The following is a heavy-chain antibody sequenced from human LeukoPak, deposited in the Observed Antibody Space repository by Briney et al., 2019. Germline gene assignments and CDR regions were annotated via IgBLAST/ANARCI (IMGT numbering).Heavy chain of an antibody. CDR2: IYYSGST. CDR3: ARTGRGSSWYSY. CDR1: GGSINSYY. V-gene: IGHV4-59*12. Sequence: SETLSLTCTVSGGSINSYYWSWIRQPPGKGLEWIGYIYYSGSTNYNPSLKSRVTISVDTSKNQFSLKLSSVTAADTAVYYCARTGRGSSWYSYWGQGTLVTVSS. J-gene: IGHJ4*02. D-gene: IGHD6-13*01.